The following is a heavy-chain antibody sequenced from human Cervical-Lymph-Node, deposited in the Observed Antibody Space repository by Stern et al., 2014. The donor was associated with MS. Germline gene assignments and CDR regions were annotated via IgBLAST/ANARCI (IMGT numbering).Heavy chain of an antibody. CDR2: ISPIFVTA. V-gene: IGHV1-69*01. D-gene: IGHD5-24*01. Sequence: VQLVESGAEVKKPGSSVKVSCKASGSTFSIYAISWVRQAPGQGLEWMGGISPIFVTANYAQKFQARVTITADESTSTVYMELSSLISEDTAVYYCARPRTDGYNLHAFDIWGQGTMVTVSS. CDR3: ARPRTDGYNLHAFDI. J-gene: IGHJ3*02. CDR1: GSTFSIYA.